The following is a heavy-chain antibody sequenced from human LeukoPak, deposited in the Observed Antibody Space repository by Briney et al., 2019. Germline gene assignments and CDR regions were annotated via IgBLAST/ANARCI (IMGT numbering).Heavy chain of an antibody. CDR3: ARDPHAGYSSSWYLGDAFDI. CDR2: ISSSSSYI. J-gene: IGHJ3*02. D-gene: IGHD6-13*01. CDR1: GFTFSSYN. Sequence: GGSLTLSCAASGFTFSSYNGNWVRQAPGKGLEWVSSISSSSSYIYYADSGKGRFTISRDNAKNSLYLLMNNLRAEDTAVYYCARDPHAGYSSSWYLGDAFDIWGQGTMVTVSS. V-gene: IGHV3-21*01.